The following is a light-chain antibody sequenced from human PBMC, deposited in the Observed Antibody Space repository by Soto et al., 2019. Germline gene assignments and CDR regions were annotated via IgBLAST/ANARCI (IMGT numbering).Light chain of an antibody. Sequence: QSALTQPRSVSGSPGQSVTISCTGTSSDVGGYNYVSWYHQHPGKAPKLMIYDVNKRPSGVPDRFSGSKSGNTASLTISGLQAEDEADYYCCSYAGSYCPVVFGGGTKLTVL. V-gene: IGLV2-11*01. CDR3: CSYAGSYCPVV. CDR1: SSDVGGYNY. CDR2: DVN. J-gene: IGLJ2*01.